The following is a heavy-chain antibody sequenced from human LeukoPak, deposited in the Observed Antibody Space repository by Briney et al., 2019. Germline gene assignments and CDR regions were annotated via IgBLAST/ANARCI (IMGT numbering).Heavy chain of an antibody. D-gene: IGHD4/OR15-4a*01. Sequence: SETLSLTCTVSGGSISSSSYYWGWIRQPPGKGLEWIGSIYYSGSTYYNPSLKSRVTISVDTSKNQFSLKLSSVTAADTAVYYCARRGWGSAMVLTHIDYGGQGTLVTVSS. CDR2: IYYSGST. V-gene: IGHV4-39*01. CDR1: GGSISSSSYY. J-gene: IGHJ4*02. CDR3: ARRGWGSAMVLTHIDY.